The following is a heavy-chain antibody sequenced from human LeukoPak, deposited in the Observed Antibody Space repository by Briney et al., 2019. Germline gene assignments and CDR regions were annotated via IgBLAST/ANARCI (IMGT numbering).Heavy chain of an antibody. CDR2: FNPSGGST. Sequence: ASVKVSCKASGYTFNGYYMHWVRQAPGQGLEWMEVFNPSGGSTSYSQKFQGRVTMTRDMSTTTVYMELSSLRSEDTAVYYCATRGGQYSSSWYDEYFQHWGQGTLVTVSS. CDR1: GYTFNGYY. J-gene: IGHJ1*01. CDR3: ATRGGQYSSSWYDEYFQH. V-gene: IGHV1-46*02. D-gene: IGHD6-13*01.